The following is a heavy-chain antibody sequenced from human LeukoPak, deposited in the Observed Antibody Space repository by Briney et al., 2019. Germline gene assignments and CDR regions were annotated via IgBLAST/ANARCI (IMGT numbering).Heavy chain of an antibody. V-gene: IGHV3-74*01. CDR1: GFTFSSYW. J-gene: IGHJ4*02. CDR2: INSDGSST. D-gene: IGHD3-10*01. CDR3: AGQIWLGELFAHY. Sequence: GGSLRLSCAASGFTFSSYWMHWVRQAPGKGLVWVSRINSDGSSTDYAGSVKGRFTISRDNAKNTLYLQMNSLRVEDTAVYYCAGQIWLGELFAHYWGQGTLVTVSS.